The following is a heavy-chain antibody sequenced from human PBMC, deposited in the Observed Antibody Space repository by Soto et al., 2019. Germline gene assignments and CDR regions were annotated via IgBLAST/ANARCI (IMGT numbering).Heavy chain of an antibody. J-gene: IGHJ4*02. CDR1: GFSLSTSGVG. V-gene: IGHV2-5*02. CDR3: AHRSAYYYSWGY. Sequence: QITLKESGPTLMKPTQTLTLTCTFSGFSLSTSGVGVGWIRQPPGKALEWLALIYWDDDKRYSPSLKSRLTITKDTSKNQVVLTMTNMDPVDTATYYCAHRSAYYYSWGYWGQGTLVTVSS. D-gene: IGHD3-22*01. CDR2: IYWDDDK.